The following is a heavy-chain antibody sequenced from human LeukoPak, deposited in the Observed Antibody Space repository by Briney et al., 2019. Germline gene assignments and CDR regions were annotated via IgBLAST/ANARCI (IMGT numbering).Heavy chain of an antibody. CDR2: VYFSGST. V-gene: IGHV4-59*01. CDR3: SRESGPYSPFGH. J-gene: IGHJ4*02. Sequence: PSETLSLTCGVSGASLSSYYWSWIRQPPGKGLEWIGYVYFSGSTNYNPSLKSRVSTSVDTSKNQFSLRLSSVTAADTAVYYCSRESGPYSPFGHWGQGILVTVTT. CDR1: GASLSSYY. D-gene: IGHD1-26*01.